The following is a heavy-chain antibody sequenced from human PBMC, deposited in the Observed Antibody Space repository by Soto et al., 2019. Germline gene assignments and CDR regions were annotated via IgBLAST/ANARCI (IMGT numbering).Heavy chain of an antibody. CDR2: IIPMYGPA. CDR1: GGTFSSYA. CDR3: ARVTSMVRGVIANWFAP. J-gene: IGHJ5*02. Sequence: QVPLVQSGAEVKKPGSSVTVSCKASGGTFSSYAIHWVRQAPGQGLEWRGGIIPMYGPAKYAQRFQGRVTITADESTTTVYRELTSLTSQDTAVYYCARVTSMVRGVIANWFAPWGHGTLVTVSS. V-gene: IGHV1-69*01. D-gene: IGHD3-10*01.